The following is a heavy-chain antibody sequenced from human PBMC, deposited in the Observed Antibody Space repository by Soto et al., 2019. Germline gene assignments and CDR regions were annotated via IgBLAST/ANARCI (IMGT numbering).Heavy chain of an antibody. V-gene: IGHV4-59*01. Sequence: SEILSLTCAVSGGSISSYYWHWIRQPPGKGLEWIGYIYYSGTTNYNPSLKSRVTISVDTSKNQFSLKLSSMTAADTAVYYCARGAYKYYYYGMDVWGQGTTVTVSS. CDR2: IYYSGTT. D-gene: IGHD1-1*01. J-gene: IGHJ6*02. CDR1: GGSISSYY. CDR3: ARGAYKYYYYGMDV.